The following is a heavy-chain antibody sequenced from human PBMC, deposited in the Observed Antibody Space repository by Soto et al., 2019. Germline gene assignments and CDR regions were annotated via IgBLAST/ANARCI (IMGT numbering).Heavy chain of an antibody. Sequence: GGSLRLSCAASGITVITNYFILVRQAPGQGLEWVSGIYSDGSTHYADSVKGRFTISRDNSKNTLSLQMNTLRAEDTGVYYCTRDPTTSIVTDYWGQGTLVTVSS. V-gene: IGHV3-66*01. CDR3: TRDPTTSIVTDY. CDR1: GITVITNY. J-gene: IGHJ4*02. D-gene: IGHD2-21*01. CDR2: IYSDGST.